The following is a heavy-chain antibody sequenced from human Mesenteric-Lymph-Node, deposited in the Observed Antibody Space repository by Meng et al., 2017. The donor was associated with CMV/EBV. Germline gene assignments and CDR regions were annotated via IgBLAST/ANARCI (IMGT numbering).Heavy chain of an antibody. J-gene: IGHJ6*02. D-gene: IGHD2-2*01. Sequence: GGSLRLSCAASGFTFSSYSMNWVRQAPGKGLEWVSSISSSSSYIYYADSVKGRFTISRDNAKNSLYLQMNSLGAEDTAVYYCARDLEDIVVVPAAIVYYYYGMDVWGQGTTVTVSS. CDR1: GFTFSSYS. CDR3: ARDLEDIVVVPAAIVYYYYGMDV. CDR2: ISSSSSYI. V-gene: IGHV3-21*01.